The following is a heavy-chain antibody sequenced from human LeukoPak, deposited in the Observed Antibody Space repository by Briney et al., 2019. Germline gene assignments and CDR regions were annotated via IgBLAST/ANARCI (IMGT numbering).Heavy chain of an antibody. J-gene: IGHJ4*02. CDR1: GYTFTGYY. Sequence: ASVKVSCKASGYTFTGYYMHWVRQAPGQGLEWMGWINPNSGGTNYAQKFQGRVTMTRDTSISTAYMELSRLRSDDTAVYYCARDAENIVVVPAAMCYWGQGTLVTVSS. D-gene: IGHD2-2*01. V-gene: IGHV1-2*02. CDR3: ARDAENIVVVPAAMCY. CDR2: INPNSGGT.